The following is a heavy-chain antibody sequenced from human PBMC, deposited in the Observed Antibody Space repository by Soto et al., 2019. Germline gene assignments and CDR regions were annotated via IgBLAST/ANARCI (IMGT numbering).Heavy chain of an antibody. J-gene: IGHJ3*02. CDR3: AGVTYYYDSSGSWAYEAFDI. CDR1: GFTVSSNY. Sequence: EVQLVESGGGLVQPGGSLRLSCAASGFTVSSNYMSWVRQAPEKGLEWVSLIYSGGSTYYADSVKGRFTISRDNSXSPXYXRMNSLRAEDTAVYYCAGVTYYYDSSGSWAYEAFDIWGQGTMVTVSS. CDR2: IYSGGST. V-gene: IGHV3-66*01. D-gene: IGHD3-22*01.